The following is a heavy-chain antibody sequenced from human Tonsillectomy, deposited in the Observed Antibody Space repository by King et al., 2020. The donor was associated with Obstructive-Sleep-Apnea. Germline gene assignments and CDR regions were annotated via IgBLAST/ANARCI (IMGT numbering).Heavy chain of an antibody. D-gene: IGHD6-19*01. CDR3: ARVVDRLSCFDY. Sequence: LQLQESGSGLVKPSETLSLTCAVSGGSISSGGYSWTWIRQPPGKGLEWIGYIYHSGSTYYNPSLKSRVTISVDRSKNQLSLNLSSVTAADTAMYYCARVVDRLSCFDYWGQGTLVTVSS. CDR1: GGSISSGGYS. J-gene: IGHJ4*02. V-gene: IGHV4-30-2*01. CDR2: IYHSGST.